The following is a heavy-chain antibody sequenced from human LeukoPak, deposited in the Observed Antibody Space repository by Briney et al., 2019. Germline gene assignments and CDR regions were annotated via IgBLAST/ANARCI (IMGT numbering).Heavy chain of an antibody. CDR3: AREGQGYYDSSGYYHDAFDI. D-gene: IGHD3-22*01. J-gene: IGHJ3*02. V-gene: IGHV4-59*01. CDR1: GGSISSYY. Sequence: PSETLSLTCTVSGGSISSYYWSWIRQPPGKGLEWIGYIYYSGSTNYNPSLKSRVTISVDTSKNQFSLKLSSVTAADTAVYYCAREGQGYYDSSGYYHDAFDIWAKGQWSPSLQ. CDR2: IYYSGST.